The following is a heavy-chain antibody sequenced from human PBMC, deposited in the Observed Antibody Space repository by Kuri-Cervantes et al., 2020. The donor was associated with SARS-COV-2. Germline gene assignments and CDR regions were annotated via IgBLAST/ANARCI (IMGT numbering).Heavy chain of an antibody. J-gene: IGHJ5*01. CDR3: AASDYDFWSRGNNWFDP. D-gene: IGHD3-3*01. Sequence: SETLSLTCIVSGGSISSYYWSWIRQPPGKGLEWIGYINYSGSTYYNPSLKSRVTISVDTSKNQFSLKLSSVTAADTAVYYCAASDYDFWSRGNNWFDPWGQGTMVTVSS. CDR2: INYSGST. CDR1: GGSISSYY. V-gene: IGHV4-59*04.